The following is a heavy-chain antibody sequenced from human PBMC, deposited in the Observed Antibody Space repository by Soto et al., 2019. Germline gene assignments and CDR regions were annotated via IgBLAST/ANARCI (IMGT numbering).Heavy chain of an antibody. CDR3: ARDPSVVAVAGTFRYYYYYGMDV. V-gene: IGHV3-73*01. Sequence: PGGSLRLSCAASGLTFSDSAIHWVRQASGKGLEWVGRIRSKTNNYATTYAASVKGRFTISRDDSKNTAYLQMNSLKTEDTAVYYCARDPSVVAVAGTFRYYYYYGMDVWGQGTTVTV. CDR1: GLTFSDSA. CDR2: IRSKTNNYAT. D-gene: IGHD6-19*01. J-gene: IGHJ6*02.